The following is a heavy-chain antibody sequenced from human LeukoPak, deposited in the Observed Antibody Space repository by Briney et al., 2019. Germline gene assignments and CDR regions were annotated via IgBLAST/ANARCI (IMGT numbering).Heavy chain of an antibody. Sequence: SVKVSCKASGGTFSSYAISWVRQAPGQGLEWMGGIIPIFGTANYAQKFQGRVTITTDESTSTAYMELSSLRSEDTAVYYCATDPCSSTSCYRARFDYWGQGTLVTVSS. CDR2: IIPIFGTA. V-gene: IGHV1-69*05. J-gene: IGHJ4*02. CDR3: ATDPCSSTSCYRARFDY. D-gene: IGHD2-2*01. CDR1: GGTFSSYA.